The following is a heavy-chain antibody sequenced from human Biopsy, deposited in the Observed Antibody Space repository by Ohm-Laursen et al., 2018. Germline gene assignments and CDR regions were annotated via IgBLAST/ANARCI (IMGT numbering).Heavy chain of an antibody. CDR1: EFSFSRYD. D-gene: IGHD1-26*01. V-gene: IGHV1-46*01. Sequence: ASVKVSCKGSEFSFSRYDMHWVRQAPGRGLEWMGIISPSGGGTMDTQKFQDRLTMTRDTSTSTVHMELKSLISEDTAVYYCAIFEGYSDDNLDYEHYGMDVWGQGTTVTVSS. CDR3: AIFEGYSDDNLDYEHYGMDV. J-gene: IGHJ6*02. CDR2: ISPSGGGT.